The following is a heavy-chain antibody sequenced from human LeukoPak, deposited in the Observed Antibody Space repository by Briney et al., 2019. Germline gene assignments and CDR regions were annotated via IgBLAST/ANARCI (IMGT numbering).Heavy chain of an antibody. J-gene: IGHJ4*02. Sequence: GGSLRLSCAASGFTFSSYAMSWVRQAPGKGLEWVSAISSSGSTIYYADSVKGRFTISRDNAKNSLYLQMNNLRAEDTAVYYCARYYGLIFDYWGQGTLVTVSS. V-gene: IGHV3-21*04. CDR1: GFTFSSYA. CDR3: ARYYGLIFDY. CDR2: ISSSGSTI. D-gene: IGHD4-17*01.